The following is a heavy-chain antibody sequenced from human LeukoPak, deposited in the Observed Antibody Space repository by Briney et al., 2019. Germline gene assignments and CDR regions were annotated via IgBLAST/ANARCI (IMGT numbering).Heavy chain of an antibody. CDR1: GFTVTVNY. CDR2: IYKSGTI. CDR3: AADFYTSYHLGY. Sequence: PGGSLRLSCAVSGFTVTVNYMSWVRQAPGKGLEWVSIIYKSGTISYADSVKGRFISRDSSTNTLSLQMTSLRAEDTAVYYSAADFYTSYHLGYWGQGTLVTVSS. D-gene: IGHD3-16*01. J-gene: IGHJ4*02. V-gene: IGHV3-66*01.